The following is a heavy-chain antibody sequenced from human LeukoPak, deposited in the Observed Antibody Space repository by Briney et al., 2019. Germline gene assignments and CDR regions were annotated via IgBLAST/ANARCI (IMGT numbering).Heavy chain of an antibody. Sequence: SETLSLTCTVSGGSISSSSYYWGWIRQPPGKGLEWIGSIYYSGSTYYNPSLKSRVTISVDTSKNQFSLKLSSVTAADTAVYYCAQWLQDYFDYWGQGTLVTASS. CDR2: IYYSGST. D-gene: IGHD3-22*01. CDR1: GGSISSSSYY. J-gene: IGHJ4*02. V-gene: IGHV4-39*01. CDR3: AQWLQDYFDY.